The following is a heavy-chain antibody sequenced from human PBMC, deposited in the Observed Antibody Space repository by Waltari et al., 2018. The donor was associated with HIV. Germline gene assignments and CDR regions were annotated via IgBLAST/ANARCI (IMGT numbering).Heavy chain of an antibody. CDR1: GGTFSSYA. J-gene: IGHJ6*02. V-gene: IGHV1-69*06. D-gene: IGHD3-10*01. CDR2: IIPIFGTA. Sequence: QVQLVQSGAEVKKPGSSAKVSCKASGGTFSSYAISWVRQAPGQGLEWMGGIIPIFGTANYAQKFQGRVTITADKSTSTAYMELSSLRSEDTAVYYCARGARLYGSGIVQDYYGMDVWGQGTTVTVSS. CDR3: ARGARLYGSGIVQDYYGMDV.